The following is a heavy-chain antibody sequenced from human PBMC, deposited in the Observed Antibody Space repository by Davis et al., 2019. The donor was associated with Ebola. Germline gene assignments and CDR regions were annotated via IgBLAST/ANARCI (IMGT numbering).Heavy chain of an antibody. CDR3: ARGITMIVENNWFDP. J-gene: IGHJ5*02. CDR2: ISAYNGNT. D-gene: IGHD3-22*01. CDR1: GYTFTNYG. V-gene: IGHV1-18*01. Sequence: ASVKVSCKASGYTFTNYGISWVRQAPGQGLEWMGWISAYNGNTNYAQKLQGRVTMTSDTSTSKAYMELRSLRSDDTAAYYCARGITMIVENNWFDPWGQGTLVTVSS.